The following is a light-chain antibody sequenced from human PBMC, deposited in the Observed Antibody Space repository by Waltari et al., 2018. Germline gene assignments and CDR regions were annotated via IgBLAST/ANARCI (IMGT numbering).Light chain of an antibody. CDR2: VAS. CDR1: QDIHGY. V-gene: IGKV1-9*01. Sequence: DIYLTQSPSFLSASVGDRVTITCRASQDIHGYLAWYQLRPGQAPRLIIYVASKLQSGVPSRFSGSGTGTDFTLTISGLQPEDFATYYCQHLNSYPLNFGGGTKVEIK. J-gene: IGKJ4*01. CDR3: QHLNSYPLN.